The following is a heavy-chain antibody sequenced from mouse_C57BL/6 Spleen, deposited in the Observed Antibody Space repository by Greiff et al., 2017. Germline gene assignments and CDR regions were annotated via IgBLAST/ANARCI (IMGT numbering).Heavy chain of an antibody. J-gene: IGHJ4*01. Sequence: VQLQQPGAELVKPGASVKVSCKASGYTFTSYWMHWVKQRPGQGLEWIGRIHPSDSDTNYNQKLKGKATLTVDKSSSTAYMQLSSLTSEDSAVYYCAMEDYDDGTGYYAMDYWGQGTSVTVSS. CDR1: GYTFTSYW. CDR2: IHPSDSDT. CDR3: AMEDYDDGTGYYAMDY. V-gene: IGHV1-74*01. D-gene: IGHD2-4*01.